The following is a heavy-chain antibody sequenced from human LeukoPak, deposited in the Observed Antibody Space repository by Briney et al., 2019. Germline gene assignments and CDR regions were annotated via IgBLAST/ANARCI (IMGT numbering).Heavy chain of an antibody. V-gene: IGHV3-64*01. Sequence: RXSCXXSGFTXSSYAMHWVRQAPGKGLEYVSAISSNGGSTYYANSVKGRFTISRDNSKNTLYLQMGSLRAEDMAVYYCARVVAVAAMDVWGQGTTVTVSS. J-gene: IGHJ6*02. CDR3: ARVVAVAAMDV. CDR2: ISSNGGST. CDR1: GFTXSSYA. D-gene: IGHD6-19*01.